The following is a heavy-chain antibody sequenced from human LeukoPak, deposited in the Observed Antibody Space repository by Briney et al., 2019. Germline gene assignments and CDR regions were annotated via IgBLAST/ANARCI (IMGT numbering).Heavy chain of an antibody. D-gene: IGHD5-18*01. V-gene: IGHV3-13*01. J-gene: IGHJ4*02. Sequence: GGSLRLSCAASGFTFSSYDMHWVRQATGKGLEWVSAIGTAGDTYYPGSVKGRFTISRENAKNSLYLQMNSLRAGDTAVYYCAKDIGSYGFDYWGQGTLVTVSS. CDR2: IGTAGDT. CDR1: GFTFSSYD. CDR3: AKDIGSYGFDY.